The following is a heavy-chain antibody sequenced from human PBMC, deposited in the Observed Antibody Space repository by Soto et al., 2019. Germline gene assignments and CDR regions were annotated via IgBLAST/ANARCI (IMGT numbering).Heavy chain of an antibody. CDR1: GGTFSSYT. CDR3: ARGAEVVVPAAIHRRYYFDY. J-gene: IGHJ4*02. Sequence: QVQLVQSGAEVKKPGSSVKVSCKASGGTFSSYTISWVRQAPGQGLEWMGRIIPILGIANYAQKFQGRVTITADKSTSTAYMELSSLRSEDTAVYYCARGAEVVVPAAIHRRYYFDYWGQGTLVTVSS. V-gene: IGHV1-69*02. CDR2: IIPILGIA. D-gene: IGHD2-2*01.